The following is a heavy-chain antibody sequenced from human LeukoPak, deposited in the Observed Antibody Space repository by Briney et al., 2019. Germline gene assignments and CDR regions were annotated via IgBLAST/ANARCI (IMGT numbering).Heavy chain of an antibody. Sequence: PGGSLSLSCTVSGIDVSSNYISWVRQAPGKGLEWVSAISGSGGSTYYADSVKGRFTISRDNSKNTLYLQMNSLRAEDTAVYYCAKGGYSGYDPHFDYWGQETLVTVSS. CDR2: ISGSGGST. D-gene: IGHD5-12*01. V-gene: IGHV3-23*01. CDR1: GIDVSSNY. CDR3: AKGGYSGYDPHFDY. J-gene: IGHJ4*02.